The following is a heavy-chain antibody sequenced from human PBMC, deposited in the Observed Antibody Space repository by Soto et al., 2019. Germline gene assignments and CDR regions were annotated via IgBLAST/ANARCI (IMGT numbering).Heavy chain of an antibody. V-gene: IGHV3-48*03. Sequence: PGGSLRLSCGVSGFTFNDFEMNWVRQAPGKGPEWLAYIDGSGATKKYADSVRGRFTISRDNPNNSLFLQMSSLSAADTAIYYCARGFGRLNYWGQGTLVSVSS. CDR1: GFTFNDFE. J-gene: IGHJ4*02. D-gene: IGHD3-10*01. CDR3: ARGFGRLNY. CDR2: IDGSGATK.